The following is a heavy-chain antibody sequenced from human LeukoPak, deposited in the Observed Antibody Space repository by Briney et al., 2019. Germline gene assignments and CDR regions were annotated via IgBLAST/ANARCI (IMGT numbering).Heavy chain of an antibody. Sequence: PGGSLRLSCAASGFTFSSYWMHWVRQAPGKGRVWVSRINSDGRSTIHADSVKGRFTISRDNAKNTLYLQMNSLRAEDTAVYYCAREVYSSGWSSFDYWGQGTLVTVSS. D-gene: IGHD6-19*01. CDR2: INSDGRST. J-gene: IGHJ4*02. CDR1: GFTFSSYW. V-gene: IGHV3-74*01. CDR3: AREVYSSGWSSFDY.